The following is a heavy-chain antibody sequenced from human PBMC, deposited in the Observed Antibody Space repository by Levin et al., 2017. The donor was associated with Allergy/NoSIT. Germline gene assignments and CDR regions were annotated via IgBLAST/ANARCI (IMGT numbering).Heavy chain of an antibody. CDR3: ARRVRYYDYVWGSYRYTWFDP. V-gene: IGHV4-34*01. CDR2: IHNSGGT. J-gene: IGHJ5*02. Sequence: PSETLSLTCAVYGGSLGGYYWTWIHQPPGRGLEWIGEIHNSGGTNYNPSLKSRVTISLDTSKNQFSLKLRSVTAADRAVYYCARRVRYYDYVWGSYRYTWFDPWGQGTLVTVSS. D-gene: IGHD3-16*02. CDR1: GGSLGGYY.